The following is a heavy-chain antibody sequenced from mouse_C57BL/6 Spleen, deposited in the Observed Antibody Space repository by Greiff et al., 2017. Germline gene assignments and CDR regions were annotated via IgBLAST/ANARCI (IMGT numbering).Heavy chain of an antibody. J-gene: IGHJ2*01. D-gene: IGHD2-2*01. CDR3: ARGMVTTGFDY. V-gene: IGHV14-2*01. CDR1: GFNIKDYY. CDR2: IDPEDGDT. Sequence: VQLQQSGAELVKPGASVKLSCTASGFNIKDYYMHWVKQRTEQGLEWIGRIDPEDGDTKYAPKFQGKATITADTSSNTAYLQLSSLAAEDTAVYYCARGMVTTGFDYWGQGTTLTVSS.